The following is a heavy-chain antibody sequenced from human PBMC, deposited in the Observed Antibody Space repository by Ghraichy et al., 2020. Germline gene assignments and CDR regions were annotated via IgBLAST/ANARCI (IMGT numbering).Heavy chain of an antibody. CDR1: GYTFTSYA. V-gene: IGHV1-3*01. J-gene: IGHJ4*02. CDR2: INAGNGNT. Sequence: ASVKVSCKASGYTFTSYAMHWVRQAPGQRLEWMGWINAGNGNTKYSQKFQGRVTITRDTSASTAYMELSSLRSEDTAVYYCARDLRDYYDSSGYGYWGQGTLVTVSS. CDR3: ARDLRDYYDSSGYGY. D-gene: IGHD3-22*01.